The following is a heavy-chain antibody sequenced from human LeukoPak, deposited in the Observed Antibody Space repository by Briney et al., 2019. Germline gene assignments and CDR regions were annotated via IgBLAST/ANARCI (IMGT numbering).Heavy chain of an antibody. D-gene: IGHD4-11*01. CDR3: ASVSHYSPQAHLGY. Sequence: GGSLRLSCAASGFTFRSHSMNWVRQAPGRGLGWVAYIRSDSGISYYAESVKGRFTISRDNAKNTLYLQMYSLRVDDAALYYCASVSHYSPQAHLGYWGQGTLVTVSS. J-gene: IGHJ4*02. V-gene: IGHV3-48*01. CDR2: IRSDSGIS. CDR1: GFTFRSHS.